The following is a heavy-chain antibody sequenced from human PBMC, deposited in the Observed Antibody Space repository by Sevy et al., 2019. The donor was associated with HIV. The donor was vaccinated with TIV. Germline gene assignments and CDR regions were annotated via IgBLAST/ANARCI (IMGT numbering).Heavy chain of an antibody. CDR3: ARVRRSQNYVSYSFDY. CDR1: GYTLTTYG. J-gene: IGHJ4*02. V-gene: IGHV1-18*01. D-gene: IGHD3-10*02. CDR2: ISADRGDT. Sequence: GESLKISCKASGYTLTTYGISWVRQAPGQGLEWMGWISADRGDTNYAQKLQGRVTMTTDTSTSTAYMELRSLRSDDTAVYYCARVRRSQNYVSYSFDYWGQGTLVTVSS.